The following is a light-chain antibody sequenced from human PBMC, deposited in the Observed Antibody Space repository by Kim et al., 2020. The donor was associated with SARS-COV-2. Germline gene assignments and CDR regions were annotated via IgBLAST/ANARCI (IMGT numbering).Light chain of an antibody. CDR2: QDS. CDR1: KLGDTY. Sequence: SVSPGQTASITCSGDKLGDTYACWYQQKPGQSPVLVIYQDSKRPSGIPARFSGSNSGNTATLTISGTQAMDEADYYCQAWDSSTVVFGGGTQLTVL. J-gene: IGLJ3*02. CDR3: QAWDSSTVV. V-gene: IGLV3-1*01.